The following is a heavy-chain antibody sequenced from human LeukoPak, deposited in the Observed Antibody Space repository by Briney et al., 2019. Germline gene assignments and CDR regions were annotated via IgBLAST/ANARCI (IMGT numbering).Heavy chain of an antibody. D-gene: IGHD4-17*01. CDR1: GYTFTRYG. J-gene: IGHJ4*02. CDR2: ISAYNGNT. Sequence: GASVKVSCKASGYTFTRYGISWVRQAPGQGLEWMGWISAYNGNTNYAQKLQGRVTMTTDTSTSTAYMELRSLRSDATAVYYCARDYVGHDYGDHGESDYWGQGTLVTVFS. V-gene: IGHV1-18*01. CDR3: ARDYVGHDYGDHGESDY.